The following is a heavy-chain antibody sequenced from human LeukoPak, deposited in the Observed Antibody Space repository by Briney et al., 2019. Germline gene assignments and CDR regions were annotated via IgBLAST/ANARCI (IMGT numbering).Heavy chain of an antibody. CDR2: INPNSGGT. CDR3: AREDGSGNFCFDY. V-gene: IGHV1-2*02. D-gene: IGHD3-10*01. Sequence: ASVKVSCKASGYTFTGYYMHWVRQAPGQGLEWMGSINPNSGGTNYAQKFQGRVTMTRDTSISTAYMELSRLRSDDTAVYYCAREDGSGNFCFDYWGQGTLVTVSS. CDR1: GYTFTGYY. J-gene: IGHJ4*02.